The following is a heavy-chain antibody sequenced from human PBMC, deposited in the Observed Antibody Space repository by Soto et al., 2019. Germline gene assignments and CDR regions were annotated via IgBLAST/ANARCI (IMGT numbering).Heavy chain of an antibody. J-gene: IGHJ3*02. CDR2: IYHSGST. V-gene: IGHV4-4*02. CDR1: GGSISSSNW. D-gene: IGHD1-1*01. Sequence: SETLSLTCAVSGGSISSSNWWSWVRQPPGKGLEWIGEIYHSGSTNYNPSLKSRVTISVDKSKNQFSLKLSSVTAADTAVYYCARGTGTAGLNDAFDIWGQGTMVTVSS. CDR3: ARGTGTAGLNDAFDI.